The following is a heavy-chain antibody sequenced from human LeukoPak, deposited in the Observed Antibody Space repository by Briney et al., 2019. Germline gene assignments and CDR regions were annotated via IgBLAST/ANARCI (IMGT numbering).Heavy chain of an antibody. Sequence: SLRXSCXACGFTFRSYPMHWVRQAPGKGLDWVALISSDGSDKKYADSVNGRFTISRDNSKNTLYLQMHSLRVEDTAVFSCARYYPADYWGQGTLVTVSS. CDR1: GFTFRSYP. D-gene: IGHD1-26*01. J-gene: IGHJ4*02. CDR2: ISSDGSDK. V-gene: IGHV3-30-3*01. CDR3: ARYYPADY.